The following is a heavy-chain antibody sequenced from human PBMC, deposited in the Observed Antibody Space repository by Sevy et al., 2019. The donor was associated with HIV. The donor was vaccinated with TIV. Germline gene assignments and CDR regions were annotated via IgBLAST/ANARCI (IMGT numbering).Heavy chain of an antibody. V-gene: IGHV3-7*01. CDR3: AAGTGWLIDY. CDR1: GFTFSNYW. D-gene: IGHD3-22*01. CDR2: IKQDGSEK. J-gene: IGHJ4*02. Sequence: GGSLRLSCAASGFTFSNYWMNWVRQAPGKGLEWVAIIKQDGSEKYYVDSVKGRFTVSRDNAKNSLYPQMDSLRADDTAVYYCAAGTGWLIDYWGQGTLVTVSS.